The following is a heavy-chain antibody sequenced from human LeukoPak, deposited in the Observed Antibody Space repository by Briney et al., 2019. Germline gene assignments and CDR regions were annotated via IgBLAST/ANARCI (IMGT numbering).Heavy chain of an antibody. D-gene: IGHD1-26*01. CDR3: ARDRARDRSGTSPLGFDP. J-gene: IGHJ5*02. CDR1: GYTFTTYG. V-gene: IGHV1-18*01. Sequence: ASVKVSCKASGYTFTTYGISWVRQAPGQGLEWMGWISTYNGNTNDAERFQDRVTMTRDTSTNTAYRDLRSLTSDDTAVFYWARDRARDRSGTSPLGFDPWGQGTLVTVSS. CDR2: ISTYNGNT.